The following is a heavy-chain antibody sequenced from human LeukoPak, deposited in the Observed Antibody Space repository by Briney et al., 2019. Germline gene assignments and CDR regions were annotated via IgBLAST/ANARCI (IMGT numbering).Heavy chain of an antibody. J-gene: IGHJ3*02. CDR2: IFYSGST. CDR1: GGPIGSNSYY. V-gene: IGHV4-39*07. Sequence: SETLSLICTVSGGPIGSNSYYWGWIRQPPGKGLEWIGSIFYSGSTYYNPSLKSRVSISIDISNNQFSLNLSSVTAADTAVYYCARDRSGYSYSQYFNMWGQGTMVTVSP. CDR3: ARDRSGYSYSQYFNM. D-gene: IGHD5-18*01.